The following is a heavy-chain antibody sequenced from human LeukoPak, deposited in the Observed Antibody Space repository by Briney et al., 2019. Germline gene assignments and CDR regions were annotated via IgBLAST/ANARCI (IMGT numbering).Heavy chain of an antibody. Sequence: SVKVSCKASGGTFSSYAISWVRQAPGQGLEWMGRIIPIFGTANYAQKFQGRVTITTDESTSTAYMELSSLRSDDTAVYYCARVPIVVVVAATIDYWGQGTLVTVSS. CDR3: ARVPIVVVVAATIDY. V-gene: IGHV1-69*05. CDR1: GGTFSSYA. D-gene: IGHD2-15*01. J-gene: IGHJ4*02. CDR2: IIPIFGTA.